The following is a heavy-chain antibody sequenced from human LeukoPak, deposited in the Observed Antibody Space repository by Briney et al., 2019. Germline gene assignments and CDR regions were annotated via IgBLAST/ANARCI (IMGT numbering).Heavy chain of an antibody. J-gene: IGHJ2*01. V-gene: IGHV3-53*05. CDR3: ARGAEDWYFDL. CDR2: IYSGGRT. Sequence: GGSLRLSCAASGFTVSSNYMSWVRQAPGKGLEWVSVIYSGGRTYYADSVKGRFTISRDNSKNTLYLQMNSLRAEDTAVYYCARGAEDWYFDLWGRGTLVTVSS. CDR1: GFTVSSNY. D-gene: IGHD6-19*01.